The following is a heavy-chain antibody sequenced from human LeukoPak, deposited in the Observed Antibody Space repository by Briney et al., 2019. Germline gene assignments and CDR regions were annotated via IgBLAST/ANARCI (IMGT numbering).Heavy chain of an antibody. Sequence: GGSLRLSCAASGFTVSSNYMSWVRQAPGKGLEWVGRIKSKTAGGTTDYAAPVKGRFTISRDDSKNSLYLQMNSLKTEDTALYYCTTDGPASAAYGGYPFDYWGQGTLVTVSS. CDR2: IKSKTAGGTT. CDR1: GFTVSSNY. D-gene: IGHD4-17*01. J-gene: IGHJ4*02. CDR3: TTDGPASAAYGGYPFDY. V-gene: IGHV3-15*01.